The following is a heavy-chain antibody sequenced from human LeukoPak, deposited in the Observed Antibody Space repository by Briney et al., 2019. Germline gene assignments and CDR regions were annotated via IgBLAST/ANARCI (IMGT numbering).Heavy chain of an antibody. V-gene: IGHV3-48*03. Sequence: GGSLRLSCAASGFTFSSYEMNWVRQAPGKGLEWVSYISSSGSTIYYADSVKGRFTISRDNAKNSLYLQMNSLRAEDTAVYYCARGDRYYDSSALEGGAFDIWGQGTMVTVSS. CDR3: ARGDRYYDSSALEGGAFDI. J-gene: IGHJ3*02. D-gene: IGHD3-22*01. CDR2: ISSSGSTI. CDR1: GFTFSSYE.